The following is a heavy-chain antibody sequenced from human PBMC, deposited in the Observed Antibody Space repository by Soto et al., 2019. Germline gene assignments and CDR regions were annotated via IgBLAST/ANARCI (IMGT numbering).Heavy chain of an antibody. CDR3: AKTYCNSATCYSGIFDS. Sequence: ASVKVSCKASGYSFANYDINWVRQATGQGLEWMGWMNPDSGNTGYAQKFQVRVTMTRDTSSSTAYMELSSLRSDDTAVYFCAKTYCNSATCYSGIFDSWG. V-gene: IGHV1-8*01. D-gene: IGHD2-2*02. J-gene: IGHJ4*01. CDR2: MNPDSGNT. CDR1: GYSFANYD.